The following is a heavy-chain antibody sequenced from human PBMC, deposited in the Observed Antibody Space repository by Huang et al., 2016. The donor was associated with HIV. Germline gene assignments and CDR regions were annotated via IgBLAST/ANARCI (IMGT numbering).Heavy chain of an antibody. Sequence: QVQLQESGPGLVKPSETLSLTCTVSGGSISTYYWGWIRQSAGKGLEWIGSFYTSGNTNDNPSLRSRVTMSVDTSKNQFSLRLTSVTAADTAVYYCARENEFCGSTNCHHYYYGLDVWGQGTTVTVSS. CDR1: GGSISTYY. CDR2: FYTSGNT. D-gene: IGHD2-2*01. V-gene: IGHV4-4*07. CDR3: ARENEFCGSTNCHHYYYGLDV. J-gene: IGHJ6*02.